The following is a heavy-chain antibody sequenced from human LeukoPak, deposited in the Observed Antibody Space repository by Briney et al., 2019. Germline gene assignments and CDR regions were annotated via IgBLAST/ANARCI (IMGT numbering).Heavy chain of an antibody. CDR1: GFTFSSYA. J-gene: IGHJ4*02. V-gene: IGHV3-30*02. CDR2: IRYDGSNK. CDR3: AKDSCLSTSCYSDY. Sequence: GGSLRLSCAASGFTFSSYAMSWVRQAPGKGLEWVAFIRYDGSNKYYADSVKGRFTISRDNSKNTLYLQMNSLRAEDTAVYYCAKDSCLSTSCYSDYWGQGTLVTVSS. D-gene: IGHD2-2*02.